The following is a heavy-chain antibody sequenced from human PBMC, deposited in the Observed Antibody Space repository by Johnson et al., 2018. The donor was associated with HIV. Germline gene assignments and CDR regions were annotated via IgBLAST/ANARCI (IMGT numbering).Heavy chain of an antibody. CDR2: IYSGGST. V-gene: IGHV3-66*02. J-gene: IGHJ3*02. Sequence: QLVESGGGVVQPGRSLRLSCAASGFTFSDYYMTWVRQAPGKGLEWVSVIYSGGSTYYADSVKGRFTISRDKSKNMVYLQMNSLRAEDTAVYYCARDATAAGARTFDIWGQGTMVTVSS. CDR1: GFTFSDYY. D-gene: IGHD6-13*01. CDR3: ARDATAAGARTFDI.